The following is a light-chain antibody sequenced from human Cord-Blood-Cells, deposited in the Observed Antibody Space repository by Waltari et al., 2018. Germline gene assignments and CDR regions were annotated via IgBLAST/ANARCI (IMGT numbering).Light chain of an antibody. CDR2: DVS. CDR3: SSYTSRSTLV. CDR1: SSDVGGYNY. Sequence: QSALTQPASVSGSPGQSITISCTGTSSDVGGYNYVSWYQQNPGKAPKLMIYDVSKRPSGVSTRCSASKSGNAASLTISGLQAEDEADYYCSSYTSRSTLVFGGGTKLTVL. V-gene: IGLV2-14*01. J-gene: IGLJ2*01.